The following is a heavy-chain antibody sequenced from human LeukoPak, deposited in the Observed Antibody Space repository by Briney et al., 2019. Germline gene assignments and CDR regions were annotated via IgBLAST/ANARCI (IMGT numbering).Heavy chain of an antibody. D-gene: IGHD5-12*01. CDR3: AKGKGYGNAFDI. CDR2: IRFDGSYK. Sequence: PGGSLRLSCAASGFTFSSYGMHWVRQAPGKGLEWVAFIRFDGSYKYYADSVKGRFTISRDNAKNSLYLQMNSLGAEDTAVYYCAKGKGYGNAFDIWGQGTMVTVSS. CDR1: GFTFSSYG. V-gene: IGHV3-30*02. J-gene: IGHJ3*02.